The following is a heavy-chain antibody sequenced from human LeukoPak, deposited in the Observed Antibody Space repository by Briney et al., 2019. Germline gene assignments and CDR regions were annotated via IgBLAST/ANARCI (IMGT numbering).Heavy chain of an antibody. V-gene: IGHV4-39*07. CDR3: ARDRSNNPYYFNYMDV. J-gene: IGHJ6*03. CDR1: GGSISNINYY. CDR2: IHYSRDT. D-gene: IGHD1/OR15-1a*01. Sequence: KSSETLSLTCTVSGGSISNINYYWGWIRQPPGKGLEWIGSIHYSRDTHYNPSLKSRVTISVDTSKNQFSLRLSSVSAADTALYYCARDRSNNPYYFNYMDVWGRGTTVTVSS.